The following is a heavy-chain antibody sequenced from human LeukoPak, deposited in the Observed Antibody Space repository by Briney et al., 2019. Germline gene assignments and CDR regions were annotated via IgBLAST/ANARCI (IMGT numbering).Heavy chain of an antibody. CDR1: GFPFSDYY. D-gene: IGHD6-19*01. Sequence: PGGSLRLSCAASGFPFSDYYMSWIRQAPGKGLEWVSYISSSGSTIYYADSVKGRFTISRDNAKNSLYLQMNSLRAEDTAVYYCARSLQWLVTLFDYWGQGTLVTVSS. CDR3: ARSLQWLVTLFDY. V-gene: IGHV3-11*01. CDR2: ISSSGSTI. J-gene: IGHJ4*02.